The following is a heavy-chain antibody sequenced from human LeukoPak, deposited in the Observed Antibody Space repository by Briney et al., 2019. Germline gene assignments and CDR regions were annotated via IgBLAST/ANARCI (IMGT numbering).Heavy chain of an antibody. CDR3: ARDLTMVRGVLGV. V-gene: IGHV3-53*01. D-gene: IGHD3-10*01. J-gene: IGHJ6*04. Sequence: PGGSLRLSCAASGFTFSSNYMSWVRQAPGKGLEWVSVIYSGGSTYYAGSVKGRFTISRDNSKNTLYLQMNSLRAEDTAVYYCARDLTMVRGVLGVWGKGTTVTVSS. CDR2: IYSGGST. CDR1: GFTFSSNY.